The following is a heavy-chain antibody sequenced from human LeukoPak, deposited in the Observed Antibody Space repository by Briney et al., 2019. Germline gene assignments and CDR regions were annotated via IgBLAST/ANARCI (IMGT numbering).Heavy chain of an antibody. CDR1: GFTVSSNY. Sequence: GGSLRLSCAASGFTVSSNYMSWVRQAPGKGLEWVANIKQDGSEKYYVDSVKGRFTISRDNAKNSLYLQMNSLRAEDTAVYYCARGDYSSSWYPYYYYYMDVWGKGTTVTVSS. J-gene: IGHJ6*03. CDR2: IKQDGSEK. V-gene: IGHV3-7*01. CDR3: ARGDYSSSWYPYYYYYMDV. D-gene: IGHD6-13*01.